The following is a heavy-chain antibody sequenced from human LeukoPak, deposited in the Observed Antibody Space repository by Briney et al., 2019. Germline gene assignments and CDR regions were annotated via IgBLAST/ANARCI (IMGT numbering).Heavy chain of an antibody. J-gene: IGHJ5*02. D-gene: IGHD3-22*01. CDR2: IIPILGIA. CDR3: ARVNHPTMIVVADVGWFDP. Sequence: SVKVSCKASGGTFSSYAISWVRQAPGQGLEWMGRIIPILGIANYAQKFQGRVTITADKSTSTAYMELSSLRSEDTAVYYCARVNHPTMIVVADVGWFDPWGQGTLVTVSS. CDR1: GGTFSSYA. V-gene: IGHV1-69*04.